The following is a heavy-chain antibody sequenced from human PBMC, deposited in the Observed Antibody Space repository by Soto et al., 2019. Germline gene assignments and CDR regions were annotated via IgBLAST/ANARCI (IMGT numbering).Heavy chain of an antibody. CDR2: TYYTADT. V-gene: IGHV4-59*01. D-gene: IGHD6-19*01. CDR3: AGMPYTSGLRFDP. J-gene: IGHJ5*02. Sequence: SETLSLTCTVSGVPIRSYFWSWIRQPPGKGLDWIGSTYYTADTKYSPSLESRATISADPSKKQFSLRLSPVTAADTAVYFCAGMPYTSGLRFDPWGPGTLVTVSS. CDR1: GVPIRSYF.